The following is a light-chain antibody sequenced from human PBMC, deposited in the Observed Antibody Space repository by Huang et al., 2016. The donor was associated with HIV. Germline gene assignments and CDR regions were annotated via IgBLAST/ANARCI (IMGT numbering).Light chain of an antibody. CDR2: DAS. Sequence: DIQMTQSPSSLSASVGDRVTITCQASQDISNHLSWDQHKPGRAPKPLIFDASSLETGVPSMFSGSGSGTYFTLTIASLQPEDVATYYCQHYDDPYTFGQGTKLEIK. J-gene: IGKJ2*01. CDR3: QHYDDPYT. CDR1: QDISNH. V-gene: IGKV1-33*01.